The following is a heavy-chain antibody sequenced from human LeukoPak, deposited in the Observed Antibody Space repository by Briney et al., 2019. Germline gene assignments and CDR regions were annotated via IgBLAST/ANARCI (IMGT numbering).Heavy chain of an antibody. Sequence: SETLSLTCTVSGGSISSTSYYWGWIRQPPGKGLEWIGSIYYSGSTYYSPSLKSRVTISVDTSKNQFSLNLSSVTAADTAVYYCARVARGYLGGWGQGTLVTVSS. D-gene: IGHD3-22*01. CDR1: GGSISSTSYY. J-gene: IGHJ4*02. V-gene: IGHV4-39*07. CDR2: IYYSGST. CDR3: ARVARGYLGG.